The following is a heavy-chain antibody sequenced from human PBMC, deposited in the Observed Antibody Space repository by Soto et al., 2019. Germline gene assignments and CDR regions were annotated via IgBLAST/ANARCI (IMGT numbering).Heavy chain of an antibody. CDR2: INHSGST. CDR3: ARDKITGLFDY. Sequence: SETLSLTCAVYGGSFSGYYWTWIRQPPGTGLEWIGEINHSGSTNYNPSLKSRVTISVDTSKNQFPLKLTSVTAADTAVYYCARDKITGLFDYWGQGTLVTSPQ. J-gene: IGHJ4*02. D-gene: IGHD2-8*02. CDR1: GGSFSGYY. V-gene: IGHV4-34*01.